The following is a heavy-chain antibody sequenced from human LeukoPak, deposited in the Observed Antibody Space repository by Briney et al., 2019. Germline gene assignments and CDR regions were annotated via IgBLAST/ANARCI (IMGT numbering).Heavy chain of an antibody. CDR1: GFTFSSYS. V-gene: IGHV3-21*01. J-gene: IGHJ4*02. D-gene: IGHD2-21*01. CDR2: ISSGSSYI. CDR3: ARDLGVVSGFDY. Sequence: PGGSLRLSCAASGFTFSSYSMNWVRQAPGKGLEWVSSISSGSSYIYYADSVKGRFTISRDNAKNSLYLQMNSLRAEDTAVYYCARDLGVVSGFDYWGQGTLVTVSS.